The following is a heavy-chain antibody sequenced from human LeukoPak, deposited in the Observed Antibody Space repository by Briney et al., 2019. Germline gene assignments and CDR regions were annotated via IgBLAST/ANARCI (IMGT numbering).Heavy chain of an antibody. CDR1: GFTLSTSW. Sequence: PGGSLRLSCAASGFTLSTSWMHWVRQAPGKGLVWVSQINSDGGRTRYADSVKGRLTISRDNAKNTVYLQMNSLRTDDTAMYYCARGRNGFFDYWGHGTLVTVSS. J-gene: IGHJ4*01. D-gene: IGHD5-24*01. CDR3: ARGRNGFFDY. V-gene: IGHV3-74*01. CDR2: INSDGGRT.